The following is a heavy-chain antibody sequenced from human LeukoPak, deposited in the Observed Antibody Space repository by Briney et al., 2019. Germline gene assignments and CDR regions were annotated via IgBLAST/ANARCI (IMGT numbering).Heavy chain of an antibody. D-gene: IGHD4-23*01. CDR2: ISSLGTKI. CDR3: ARDYGGVMFDY. CDR1: GFTFSSSE. V-gene: IGHV3-48*03. J-gene: IGHJ4*02. Sequence: GGSLRLSCAASGFTFSSSEMNWVRQAPGKGLEWVSYISSLGTKIYYADSAKGRFTISRDNDKSSLYLQMNSLRAEDTAVYYCARDYGGVMFDYWGQGTLLTVSS.